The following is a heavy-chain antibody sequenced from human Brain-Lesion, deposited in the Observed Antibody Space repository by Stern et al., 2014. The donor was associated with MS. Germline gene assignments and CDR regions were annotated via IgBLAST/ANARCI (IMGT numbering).Heavy chain of an antibody. V-gene: IGHV3-66*02. J-gene: IGHJ4*02. CDR3: ARDRVTTVTTYYFDS. CDR1: GFTVSNYY. D-gene: IGHD4-17*01. CDR2: SYTSGKT. Sequence: EDQLVESGGGLVQPGGSLRLSCAASGFTVSNYYMSWVRQAPGKGLEWVSISYTSGKTYNEDSVRGRFVISRDKSKSTLYLQMDSLRPEDTAVYYCARDRVTTVTTYYFDSWGQGTRVTVSS.